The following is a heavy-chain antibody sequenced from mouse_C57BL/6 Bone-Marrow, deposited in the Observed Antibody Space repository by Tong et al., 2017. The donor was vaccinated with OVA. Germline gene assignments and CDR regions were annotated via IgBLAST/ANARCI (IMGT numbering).Heavy chain of an antibody. CDR1: GFTFSSYG. Sequence: EVQLQESGGDLVKSGGSLKLSCAASGFTFSSYGMSWVRQTPDKRLEWVATISSGGSYTYYPDSVKGRFTISRDNAKNNLYLQMSHLKSEDTAMYSFYYAMDYWGQGTSVTVSS. CDR3: YYAMDY. J-gene: IGHJ4*01. CDR2: ISSGGSYT. V-gene: IGHV5-6*01.